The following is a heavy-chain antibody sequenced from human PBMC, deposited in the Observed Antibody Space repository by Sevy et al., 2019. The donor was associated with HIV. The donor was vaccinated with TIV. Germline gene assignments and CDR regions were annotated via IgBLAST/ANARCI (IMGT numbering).Heavy chain of an antibody. D-gene: IGHD3-10*01. CDR3: AKDRVSGTYYSGDFDY. J-gene: IGHJ4*02. V-gene: IGHV3-23*01. Sequence: GGSLRLSCAASGFTFSTYAMPWVRQAPGKGLEWVAVIGFNGGNTYYADSVKGRFTISRDNSKNTLHLQMNSLRAEDTAVYYCAKDRVSGTYYSGDFDYWGQGTLVTVSS. CDR2: IGFNGGNT. CDR1: GFTFSTYA.